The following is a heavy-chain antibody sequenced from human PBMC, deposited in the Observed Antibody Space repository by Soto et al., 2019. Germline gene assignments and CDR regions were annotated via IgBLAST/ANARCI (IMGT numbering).Heavy chain of an antibody. V-gene: IGHV4-31*03. Sequence: QVQLQESGAGLVKPSQTLSLTCTVSGGSISSGGYYWSWVRQHPGKGLEWIGYIYYSGSTYYNPSLKSRVTISVDTSKNQFSLKLSSVTAADTAVYYCARDAPGYGMDVWGQGTTVTVSS. CDR2: IYYSGST. J-gene: IGHJ6*02. CDR3: ARDAPGYGMDV. CDR1: GGSISSGGYY.